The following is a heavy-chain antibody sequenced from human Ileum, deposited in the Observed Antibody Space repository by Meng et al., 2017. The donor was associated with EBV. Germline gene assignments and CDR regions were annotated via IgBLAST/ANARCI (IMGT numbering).Heavy chain of an antibody. CDR2: ISAYNGNT. Sequence: QIQLVQSGAEVTKPGDSVKVSCKASGYTFSNDGISWLRQAPGQGLEWMGWISAYNGNTNYAQNLQGRVTMTTDTSTGTAYMEVRSLRSDDTAVYYCARAGNGGSYYFTYWGQGTLVTVSS. J-gene: IGHJ4*02. V-gene: IGHV1-18*01. CDR1: GYTFSNDG. D-gene: IGHD1-26*01. CDR3: ARAGNGGSYYFTY.